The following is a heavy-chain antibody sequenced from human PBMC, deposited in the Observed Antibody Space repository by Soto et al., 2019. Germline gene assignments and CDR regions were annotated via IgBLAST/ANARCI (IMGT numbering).Heavy chain of an antibody. Sequence: GASLKISCKGSGYSFTSYWIGWVRQMPGKGLEWMGIIYPGDSDTRYSPSFQGQVTISADKSISTAYLQWGSLKATDTAMYYCARHGPGPIREGPSGDALDIWGQGTMVTVSS. V-gene: IGHV5-51*01. D-gene: IGHD5-12*01. CDR1: GYSFTSYW. J-gene: IGHJ3*02. CDR2: IYPGDSDT. CDR3: ARHGPGPIREGPSGDALDI.